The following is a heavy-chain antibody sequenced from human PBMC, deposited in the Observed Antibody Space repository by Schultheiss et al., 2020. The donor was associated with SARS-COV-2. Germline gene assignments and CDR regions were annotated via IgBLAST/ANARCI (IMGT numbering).Heavy chain of an antibody. D-gene: IGHD5-12*01. Sequence: SETLSLTCAVYGGSFSGYYWSWIRQPPGKGLEWIGEINHSGSTNYNPSLKSRVTVSVDTSKNQFSLKLSSVSAADTAVYYCASGYEALDYWGQGTLVTVSS. J-gene: IGHJ4*02. CDR2: INHSGST. CDR3: ASGYEALDY. CDR1: GGSFSGYY. V-gene: IGHV4-34*01.